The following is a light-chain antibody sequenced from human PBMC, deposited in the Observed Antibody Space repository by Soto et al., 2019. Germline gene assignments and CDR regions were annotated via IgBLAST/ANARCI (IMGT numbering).Light chain of an antibody. CDR3: QQYGGSTMFT. CDR1: QSVSSSN. V-gene: IGKV3-20*01. J-gene: IGKJ2*01. Sequence: EIVLTQSPGTLSLSPGERATLSCRASQSVSSSNLAWYCQKPGQAPRHLIYGASNRATGIPDRFSGSGSGTDFTLTISRVEPEDLAVYYCQQYGGSTMFTFGQGTKLEI. CDR2: GAS.